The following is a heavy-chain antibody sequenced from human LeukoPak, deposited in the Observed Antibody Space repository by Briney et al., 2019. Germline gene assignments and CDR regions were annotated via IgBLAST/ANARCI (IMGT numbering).Heavy chain of an antibody. CDR1: GITFSSYG. CDR3: ARDRSPGNFDY. V-gene: IGHV3-23*01. J-gene: IGHJ4*02. CDR2: ISGSGGST. Sequence: PGGSLRLSCAASGITFSSYGMSWVRQAPGKVLEWVSAISGSGGSTYYADSVKGRFTISRDNAKNSLYLQMNSLRAEDTAVYYCARDRSPGNFDYWGQGTLVTVSS. D-gene: IGHD3-10*01.